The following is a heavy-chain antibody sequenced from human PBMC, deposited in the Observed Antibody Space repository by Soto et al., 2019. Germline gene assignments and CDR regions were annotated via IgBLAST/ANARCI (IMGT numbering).Heavy chain of an antibody. V-gene: IGHV3-23*01. CDR1: GFTFSSYA. Sequence: EVQLLESGGGLEQPGGSLRLSCAASGFTFSSYAMTWVRQAPGKGLECVSVITASGDATAYADSVKGRFTMSRDNSKNTLFLQMNSLRVEDTAVYYCAKGTLRWCNGGTCYPFDSWGQGTLVTVSS. CDR3: AKGTLRWCNGGTCYPFDS. CDR2: ITASGDAT. J-gene: IGHJ4*02. D-gene: IGHD2-15*01.